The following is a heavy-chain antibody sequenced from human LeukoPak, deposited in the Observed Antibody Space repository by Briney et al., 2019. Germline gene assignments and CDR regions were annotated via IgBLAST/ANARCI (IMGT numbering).Heavy chain of an antibody. J-gene: IGHJ4*02. CDR3: ARAEGSGSPYYFDY. V-gene: IGHV4-38-2*02. CDR1: GYSISSGYY. Sequence: SETLSLTCTVSGYSISSGYYWGWIRQPPGKGLEWIGSIYHSGSTYYNPSLKSRVTISVDTSENQFSLKLSSVTAADTAVYYCARAEGSGSPYYFDYWGQGTLVTVSS. CDR2: IYHSGST. D-gene: IGHD3-10*01.